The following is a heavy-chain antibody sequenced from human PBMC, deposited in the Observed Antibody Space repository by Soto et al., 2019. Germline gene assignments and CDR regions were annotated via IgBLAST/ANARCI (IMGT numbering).Heavy chain of an antibody. CDR1: GFTFSSYA. D-gene: IGHD4-17*01. V-gene: IGHV3-30-3*01. CDR3: ARDEGYGDAGDAFDI. J-gene: IGHJ3*02. CDR2: ISYDGSNK. Sequence: QVQLVESGGGVVQPGRSLRLSCAASGFTFSSYAMHWVRQAPGKGLEWVAVISYDGSNKYYADSVKGRFTISRDNSKNTLYLQMNSLRAEDTAVYYCARDEGYGDAGDAFDIWGQGTMVTVSS.